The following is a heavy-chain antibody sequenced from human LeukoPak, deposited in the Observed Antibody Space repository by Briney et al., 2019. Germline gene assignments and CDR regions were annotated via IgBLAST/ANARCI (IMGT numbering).Heavy chain of an antibody. D-gene: IGHD1-1*01. J-gene: IGHJ5*02. CDR1: GYTFTSYG. CDR2: ISAYNGNT. V-gene: IGHV1-18*01. Sequence: ASVKVSCKASGYTFTSYGISWGRQAPGQRLGWRGWISAYNGNTNYAQKLQGRVTMTTDTPTSTDYLELRSLRSDDTAVYYCARGRRQLERQMYWFDPWGQGTLLTVSS. CDR3: ARGRRQLERQMYWFDP.